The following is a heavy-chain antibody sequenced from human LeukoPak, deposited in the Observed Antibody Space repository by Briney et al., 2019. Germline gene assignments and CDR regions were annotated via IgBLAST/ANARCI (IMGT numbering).Heavy chain of an antibody. D-gene: IGHD6-19*01. CDR3: ARYYSGWYYFDY. Sequence: SVKVSCKASGGTFSSYAISWVRQAPGQGLEWMGGIIPIFGTSNYAQKFQGRVTITADESTSTAYMELSSLRSGDTAVYYCARYYSGWYYFDYWGQGTLVTVSS. J-gene: IGHJ4*02. CDR2: IIPIFGTS. V-gene: IGHV1-69*13. CDR1: GGTFSSYA.